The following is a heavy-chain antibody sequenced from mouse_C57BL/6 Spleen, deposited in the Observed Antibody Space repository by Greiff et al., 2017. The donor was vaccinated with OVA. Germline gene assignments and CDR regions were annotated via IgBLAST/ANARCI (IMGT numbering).Heavy chain of an antibody. Sequence: VKLMESGAELVKPGASVKISCKASGYAFSSYWMNWVKQRPGKGLEWIGQIYPGDGDTNYNGKFKGKATLTADKSSSTAYMQLSSLTSEDSAVYFCARRLGRGNYFDYWGQGTTLTVSS. D-gene: IGHD4-1*01. CDR1: GYAFSSYW. J-gene: IGHJ2*01. CDR2: IYPGDGDT. V-gene: IGHV1-80*01. CDR3: ARRLGRGNYFDY.